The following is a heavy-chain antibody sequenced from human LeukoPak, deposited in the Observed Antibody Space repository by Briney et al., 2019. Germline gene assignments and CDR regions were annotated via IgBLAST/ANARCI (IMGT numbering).Heavy chain of an antibody. Sequence: ASVKVSCKASGYTFTSYYIHWVRQAPGQGLEWMGIINPSGGTTSYVQKFQGRVTMTRDTSTSTVYMELSSLRSEDTAVYYCTRGEPPGYGFDYWGQGTLVTVSS. V-gene: IGHV1-46*01. CDR1: GYTFTSYY. CDR3: TRGEPPGYGFDY. D-gene: IGHD5-12*01. CDR2: INPSGGTT. J-gene: IGHJ4*02.